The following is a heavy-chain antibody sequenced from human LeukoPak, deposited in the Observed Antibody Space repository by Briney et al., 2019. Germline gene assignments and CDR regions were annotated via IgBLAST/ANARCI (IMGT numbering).Heavy chain of an antibody. Sequence: GGSLRLFCAASGFIVSSNYMSWIRQAPGKGLEWVSVIYDGGSTYYADSVKGRFTISRDNSKNTLYLQMNSLRAEDTALYYCARGYYHTSGTRHPFDIWGQGTMVTVSS. J-gene: IGHJ3*02. D-gene: IGHD3-22*01. CDR2: IYDGGST. CDR1: GFIVSSNY. V-gene: IGHV3-66*01. CDR3: ARGYYHTSGTRHPFDI.